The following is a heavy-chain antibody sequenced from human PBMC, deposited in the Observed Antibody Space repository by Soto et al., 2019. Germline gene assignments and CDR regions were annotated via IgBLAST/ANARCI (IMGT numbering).Heavy chain of an antibody. CDR3: ASPAGADYTFDY. D-gene: IGHD4-4*01. J-gene: IGHJ4*02. Sequence: QLQLQESGPGLVKPSETLSLTCAVSGGSITSSSYYWGWIRQAPGRGLEWIGTIYYRGSTYYNPSLEGRVTISADTSKNQLSLNLRSVTAADTAVYYCASPAGADYTFDYWGQGSLVTVSS. V-gene: IGHV4-39*01. CDR1: GGSITSSSYY. CDR2: IYYRGST.